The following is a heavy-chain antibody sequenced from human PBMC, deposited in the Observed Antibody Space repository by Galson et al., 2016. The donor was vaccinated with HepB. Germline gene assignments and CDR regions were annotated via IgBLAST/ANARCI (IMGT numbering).Heavy chain of an antibody. V-gene: IGHV4-4*02. CDR3: TRGTLGTAATMAFDY. CDR1: GGSISNDYW. CDR2: IYQTGTA. J-gene: IGHJ4*02. Sequence: LSLTCDVSGGSISNDYWWSWVRQSPGKGLEWIGEIYQTGTANYDPSFTRRVSMSVDKSKNQFSLRLDSVTAADTAVYYCTRGTLGTAATMAFDYWGQGTLVSVSS. D-gene: IGHD4/OR15-4a*01.